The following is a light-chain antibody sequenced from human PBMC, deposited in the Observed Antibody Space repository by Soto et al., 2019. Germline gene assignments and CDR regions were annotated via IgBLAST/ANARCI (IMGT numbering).Light chain of an antibody. V-gene: IGKV1-5*01. Sequence: DIQMTQSPSALSASVGDRVTIAFRASQNIHSWLAWYQQKPGKVPKLLIYDASSVKSGVPSRFSGSRSGTEFTLTINSLQPDDFATYYCQQYSSFWTFARGIKVDI. CDR3: QQYSSFWT. J-gene: IGKJ1*01. CDR2: DAS. CDR1: QNIHSW.